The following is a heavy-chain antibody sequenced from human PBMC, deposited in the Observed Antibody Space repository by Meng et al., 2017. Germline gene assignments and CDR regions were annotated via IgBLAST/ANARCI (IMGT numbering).Heavy chain of an antibody. V-gene: IGHV4/OR15-8*02. J-gene: IGHJ4*02. CDR3: ASWIYSCGWQ. CDR1: VGSISSVDW. Sequence: QVQLQDSGPGLGKASGTMSLPFVVSVGSISSVDWWSWVRQPPGKGLEWIGEIYHGGNTNYNPSLKSRVTISIDKSKNQFSLKLSSVTAADTAVYYCASWIYSCGWQWGQGTLVTVSS. CDR2: IYHGGNT. D-gene: IGHD6-19*01.